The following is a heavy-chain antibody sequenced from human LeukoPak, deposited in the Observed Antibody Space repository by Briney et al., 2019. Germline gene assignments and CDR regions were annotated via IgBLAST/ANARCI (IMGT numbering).Heavy chain of an antibody. Sequence: GGSLRLSCAASGFTVSSNYMSWVRQAPGKGLEWVSVIYSGGSTYYADSVKGRFTISRDNSKNTLYLQMNSLRAEDTAVYYRATPALVGATSFSFDYWGQGTLVTVSS. CDR2: IYSGGST. J-gene: IGHJ4*02. V-gene: IGHV3-53*01. CDR3: ATPALVGATSFSFDY. CDR1: GFTVSSNY. D-gene: IGHD1-26*01.